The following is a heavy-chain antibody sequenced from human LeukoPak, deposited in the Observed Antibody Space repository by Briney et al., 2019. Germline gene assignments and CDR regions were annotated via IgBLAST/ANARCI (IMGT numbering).Heavy chain of an antibody. CDR2: ISGYNGNT. V-gene: IGHV1-18*01. CDR3: ARDDGVDYYGSGSRYYYGMDV. D-gene: IGHD3-10*01. Sequence: ASVKVSCKPSGYTFTSYGISWVRQAPGQGLEWMGWISGYNGNTNYAQKLQGRVTMTTDTSTSTVYMELRSLRSDDTAVYYCARDDGVDYYGSGSRYYYGMDVWGQGTTVTVSS. CDR1: GYTFTSYG. J-gene: IGHJ6*02.